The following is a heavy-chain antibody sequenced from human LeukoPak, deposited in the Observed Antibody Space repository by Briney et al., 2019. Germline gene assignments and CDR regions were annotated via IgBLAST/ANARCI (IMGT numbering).Heavy chain of an antibody. CDR2: IYYSGST. J-gene: IGHJ2*01. CDR1: GGSISSSSYY. CDR3: VRDSPYSSGWYRFFDL. Sequence: SETLSLTCTVSGGSISSSSYYWGWIRQPPGTGLEWIGSIYYSGSTYYNPSLKSRVTISVDTSKNQFSLKLSSVTAADTAVYYCVRDSPYSSGWYRFFDLWGRGTLVTVTS. D-gene: IGHD6-19*01. V-gene: IGHV4-39*07.